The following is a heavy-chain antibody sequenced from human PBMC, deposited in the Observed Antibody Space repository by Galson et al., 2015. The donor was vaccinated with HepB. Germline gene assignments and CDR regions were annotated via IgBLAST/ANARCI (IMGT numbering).Heavy chain of an antibody. CDR3: TKGITVTAPNGMDV. J-gene: IGHJ6*02. CDR2: INSDGSRI. CDR1: GFTFSSYW. V-gene: IGHV3-74*01. D-gene: IGHD6-19*01. Sequence: SLRLSCAASGFTFSSYWMHWVRQAPGKGLVWVPRINSDGSRIFYADSVKGRFTISRDNAKNTLYLQMNSLRAEDTAVYHCTKGITVTAPNGMDVWGQGTTVTVSS.